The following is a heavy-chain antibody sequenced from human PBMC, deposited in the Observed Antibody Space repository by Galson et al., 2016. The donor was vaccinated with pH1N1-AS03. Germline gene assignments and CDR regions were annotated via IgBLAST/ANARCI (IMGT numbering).Heavy chain of an antibody. CDR1: GSTFTNAW. V-gene: IGHV3-15*01. J-gene: IGHJ4*02. D-gene: IGHD6-13*01. CDR3: TTMSQAAAPN. Sequence: SLRLSCAASGSTFTNAWMSWVRQAPGKGLEWVGRIKSKRDGGATEYAGPVKGRFTISRDDSQNTLYLQMSSLKIEDAAMYYCTTMSQAAAPNWGQGTLVTVSS. CDR2: IKSKRDGGAT.